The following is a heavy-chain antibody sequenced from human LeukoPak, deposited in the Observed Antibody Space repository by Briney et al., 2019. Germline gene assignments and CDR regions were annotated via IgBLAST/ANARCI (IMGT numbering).Heavy chain of an antibody. J-gene: IGHJ4*02. CDR2: VSYDGRKT. CDR3: AKSGSYWYYFDY. D-gene: IGHD3-10*01. Sequence: GGSLRLSCEASGFTFNMYALHWVRQAPGKGLEWVAAVSYDGRKTHYADSVKGRFTISRDNSKDTLYLEMNSLRTEDTAVYYCAKSGSYWYYFDYWGQGTLVTVSS. V-gene: IGHV3-30-3*02. CDR1: GFTFNMYA.